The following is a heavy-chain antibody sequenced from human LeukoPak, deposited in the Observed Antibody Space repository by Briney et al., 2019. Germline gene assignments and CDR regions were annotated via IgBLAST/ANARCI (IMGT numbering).Heavy chain of an antibody. CDR2: IYTSGST. CDR1: GGSISSGSYY. D-gene: IGHD6-13*01. J-gene: IGHJ6*03. CDR3: AREQLVPGVYYYMDV. Sequence: SQTLSLTCTVSGGSISSGSYYWSWIRQPAGKGLEWIGRIYTSGSTDCNPSLKSRVTISVDTSKNQFSLKLSSVTAADTAVYYCAREQLVPGVYYYMDVWGKGTTVTVSS. V-gene: IGHV4-61*02.